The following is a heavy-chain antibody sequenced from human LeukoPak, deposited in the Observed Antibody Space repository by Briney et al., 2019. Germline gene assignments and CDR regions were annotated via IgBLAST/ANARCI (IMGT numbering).Heavy chain of an antibody. CDR1: GYSFTSYW. CDR2: IYPGDSDT. D-gene: IGHD3-10*01. Sequence: GESLKISCKGSGYSFTSYWIGWVRQMPGKGLEWMGIIYPGDSDTRYSPSFQGQVTISADKSISTAYLQWSSLKASDTAMYYCARAISRTMVRGGRPNWFDPWGQGTLVTVSS. V-gene: IGHV5-51*01. J-gene: IGHJ5*02. CDR3: ARAISRTMVRGGRPNWFDP.